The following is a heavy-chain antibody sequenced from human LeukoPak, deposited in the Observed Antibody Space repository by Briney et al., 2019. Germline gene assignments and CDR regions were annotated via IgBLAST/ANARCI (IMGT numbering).Heavy chain of an antibody. CDR3: ARLGYDYVWESYRSRDYFDY. J-gene: IGHJ4*02. V-gene: IGHV1-18*01. CDR2: ISSYNGNT. D-gene: IGHD3-16*02. Sequence: ASVKVSCKASGYTFTSYGISWVRQAPGQGLEWMGWISSYNGNTNYAQKLQGRVTMTTDTSTSTAYMELRSLRSDDTAVYYCARLGYDYVWESYRSRDYFDYWGQGTLVTVSS. CDR1: GYTFTSYG.